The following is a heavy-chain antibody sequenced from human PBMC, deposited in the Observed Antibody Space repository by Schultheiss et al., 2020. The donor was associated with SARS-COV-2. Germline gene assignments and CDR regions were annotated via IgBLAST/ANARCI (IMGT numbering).Heavy chain of an antibody. Sequence: ASVKVSCKASGGTFSSYTISWVRQAPGQGLEWMGWMNPNSCNTGYAQKFQGRVTMTRDTSISTAYMELSRLRSDDTAVYYCASSRFELNWFDPWGQGTLVTVSS. CDR3: ASSRFELNWFDP. V-gene: IGHV1-8*02. J-gene: IGHJ5*02. CDR2: MNPNSCNT. D-gene: IGHD1-26*01. CDR1: GGTFSSYT.